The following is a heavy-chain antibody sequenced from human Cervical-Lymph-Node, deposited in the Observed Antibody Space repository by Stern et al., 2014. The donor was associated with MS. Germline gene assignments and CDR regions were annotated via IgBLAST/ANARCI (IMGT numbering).Heavy chain of an antibody. Sequence: EAQLEESGGGVIQPGGSLRLSCTASGFTVSRDYMTWVRQAPGKGLEWVSLITNVGSTFYTDSVKRRFTISRDDSKNTVYLHMTSLRAEDTAMYYCARDTSSPERSDWWGQGTLVTVSS. CDR1: GFTVSRDY. D-gene: IGHD1-1*01. CDR2: ITNVGST. V-gene: IGHV3-53*01. CDR3: ARDTSSPERSDW. J-gene: IGHJ4*02.